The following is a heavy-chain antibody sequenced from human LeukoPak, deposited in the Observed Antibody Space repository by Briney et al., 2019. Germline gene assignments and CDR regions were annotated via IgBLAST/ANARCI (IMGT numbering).Heavy chain of an antibody. J-gene: IGHJ4*02. Sequence: PSETLSLTCTVPGGAISSFYWSWIRQPPGEGLEWIAYVFYTGSSNSNPSLRSRVTISVDTSRNQFSLHLNSVTAADTAIYYCARGDGYTFDYWGQGTLVTVSS. CDR3: ARGDGYTFDY. D-gene: IGHD5-24*01. CDR1: GGAISSFY. CDR2: VFYTGSS. V-gene: IGHV4-59*01.